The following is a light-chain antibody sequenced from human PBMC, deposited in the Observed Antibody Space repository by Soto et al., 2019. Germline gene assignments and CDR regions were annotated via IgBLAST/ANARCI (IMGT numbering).Light chain of an antibody. V-gene: IGLV2-14*01. Sequence: QSALTQPASVSGSPGQSITISCTGSSSDIGGYNYVSWYQQHPGRAPKLMIFEVSNRPSEISIRFSGSKSGNTASLTISGLQPEDEGDYYCTSYTSSSTLAFGAGTQLTVL. CDR2: EVS. J-gene: IGLJ2*01. CDR1: SSDIGGYNY. CDR3: TSYTSSSTLA.